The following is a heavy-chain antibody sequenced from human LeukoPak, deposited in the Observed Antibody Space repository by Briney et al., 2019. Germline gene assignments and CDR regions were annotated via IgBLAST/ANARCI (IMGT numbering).Heavy chain of an antibody. Sequence: GGSQRLSCAASGFTFSSYSMNWVRQAPGKGLEWVSYISSSSSTIYYADSVKGRFTISRDNAKNSLYLQMNSLRAEDTAVYYCARVGDGYNVGFDYWGQGTLVTVSS. CDR1: GFTFSSYS. CDR2: ISSSSSTI. V-gene: IGHV3-48*01. J-gene: IGHJ4*02. D-gene: IGHD5-24*01. CDR3: ARVGDGYNVGFDY.